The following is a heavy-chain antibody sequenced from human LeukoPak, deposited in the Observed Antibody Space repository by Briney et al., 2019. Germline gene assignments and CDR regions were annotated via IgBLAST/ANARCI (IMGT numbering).Heavy chain of an antibody. V-gene: IGHV3-66*01. CDR2: IYSGGST. CDR1: GFTVSSNY. J-gene: IGHJ4*02. Sequence: PGGSLRLSCAASGFTVSSNYMSWVRQAPGKGLEWVSVIYSGGSTYYADSVKGRFTISRDNSKNTLYLQMNSLRAEDTAVYYCARDLGYSYGPRGRSPKSDYWGQGTLVTVSS. CDR3: ARDLGYSYGPRGRSPKSDY. D-gene: IGHD5-18*01.